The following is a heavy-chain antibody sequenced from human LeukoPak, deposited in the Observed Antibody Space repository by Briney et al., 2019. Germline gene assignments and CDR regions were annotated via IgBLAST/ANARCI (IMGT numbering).Heavy chain of an antibody. CDR3: ARVVPRYGGNSQDWFDP. J-gene: IGHJ5*02. CDR2: MNPNSGNT. CDR1: GYTFTSYD. V-gene: IGHV1-8*01. Sequence: GASVKVSCKASGYTFTSYDINWVRQATGQGLEWMGWMNPNSGNTGYAQKFQGRVTTTRNTSISTAYMELSSLRSEDTAVYYCARVVPRYGGNSQDWFDPWGQGTLVTVSS. D-gene: IGHD4-23*01.